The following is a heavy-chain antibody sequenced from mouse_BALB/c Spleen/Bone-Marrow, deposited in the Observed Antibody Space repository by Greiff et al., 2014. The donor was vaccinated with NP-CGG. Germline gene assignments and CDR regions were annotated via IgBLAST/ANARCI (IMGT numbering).Heavy chain of an antibody. CDR1: GYKFSSYW. CDR2: ILPGSSSI. CDR3: ARRLYGSCAY. Sequence: VQLQQSGAELMKPGASVKISCKATGYKFSSYWIEWVKQRPGHGLEWIGEILPGSSSINYNESFKGKATFTADTSSNTAYMQLSGLTSEDSAVHYCARRLYGSCAYWGQGTLVTVSA. V-gene: IGHV1-9*01. J-gene: IGHJ3*01. D-gene: IGHD1-1*01.